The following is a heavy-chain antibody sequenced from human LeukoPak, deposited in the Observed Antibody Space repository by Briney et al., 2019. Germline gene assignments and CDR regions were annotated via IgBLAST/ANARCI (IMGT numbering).Heavy chain of an antibody. CDR1: GGSISSYY. J-gene: IGHJ2*01. CDR3: ARRGDSSGYYYWYFDL. V-gene: IGHV4-59*12. D-gene: IGHD3-22*01. CDR2: IYYSGST. Sequence: SETLSLTCTVSGGSISSYYWSWIRQPPGKGLEWIGYIYYSGSTNYNPSLKSRVTISVDTSKNQFSLKLSSVTAADTAVYYCARRGDSSGYYYWYFDLWGRGTLVTVSS.